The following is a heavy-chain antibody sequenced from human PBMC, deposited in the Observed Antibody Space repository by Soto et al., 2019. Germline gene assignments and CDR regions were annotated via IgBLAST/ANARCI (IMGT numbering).Heavy chain of an antibody. Sequence: EVQLVQYGGGLVQPGGSLKLSCAASGFTFSGSAMHWVRQASGKGLEWVGRIRSKANSYATAYAASVKGRFTISRDDSNNTAYLQMNSLKTEDTAVYYCTRSVDAVDDYWGQGTLVTVSS. V-gene: IGHV3-73*01. CDR2: IRSKANSYAT. D-gene: IGHD6-19*01. CDR3: TRSVDAVDDY. J-gene: IGHJ4*02. CDR1: GFTFSGSA.